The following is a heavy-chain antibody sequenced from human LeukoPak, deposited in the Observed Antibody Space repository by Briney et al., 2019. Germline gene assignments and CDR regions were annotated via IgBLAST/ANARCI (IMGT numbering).Heavy chain of an antibody. V-gene: IGHV4-38-2*01. CDR1: GYSISSGYY. Sequence: SETLSLTCAVSGYSISSGYYWSWIRQPPGKGLEWIGSIYHSGSTYYNPSLKSRVTISVDTSKNQFSLKLSSVTAADTAVYYCARKYCSSTSCYFPAFDIWGQGTMVTVSS. CDR3: ARKYCSSTSCYFPAFDI. CDR2: IYHSGST. J-gene: IGHJ3*02. D-gene: IGHD2-2*01.